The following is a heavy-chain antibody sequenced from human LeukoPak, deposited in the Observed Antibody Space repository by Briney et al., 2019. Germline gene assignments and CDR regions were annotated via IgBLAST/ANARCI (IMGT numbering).Heavy chain of an antibody. J-gene: IGHJ4*02. CDR2: ISSSNNYI. CDR1: GFTFSNYN. V-gene: IGHV3-21*01. CDR3: ARRSPNYYFDY. Sequence: GGSLRLSCAASGFTFSNYNMNWIRQAPGKGLEWVSSISSSNNYIYYADSVKGRFTISRDNAKNSLYLQMNSLRAEDTAVYYCARRSPNYYFDYWGQGTPVTVSS.